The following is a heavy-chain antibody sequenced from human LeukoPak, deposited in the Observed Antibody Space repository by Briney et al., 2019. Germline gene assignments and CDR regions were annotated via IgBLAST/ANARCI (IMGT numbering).Heavy chain of an antibody. J-gene: IGHJ5*02. V-gene: IGHV1-46*01. D-gene: IGHD3-22*01. Sequence: ASVKVSCKASGYTFTSYYLHWVRQAPEQGLEWMGVIHPSTGSTTYAQKFQGRVTMTRDTSTTTVFMELSSLTSEDTAVYFCARHNYDNSDYNWIDPWGQGTLLSVSS. CDR1: GYTFTSYY. CDR2: IHPSTGST. CDR3: ARHNYDNSDYNWIDP.